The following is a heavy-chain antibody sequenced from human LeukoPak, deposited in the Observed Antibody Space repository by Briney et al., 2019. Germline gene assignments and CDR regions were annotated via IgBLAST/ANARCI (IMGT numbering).Heavy chain of an antibody. CDR2: ISGSGGST. V-gene: IGHV3-23*01. CDR1: GFTFSSYA. J-gene: IGHJ2*01. CDR3: AKGTFLSWYFDL. D-gene: IGHD1-1*01. Sequence: PGGSLRLSCAASGFTFSSYAMSWVRQAPGKGLEWVSAISGSGGSTYYADSVKGRFTISRDNSKNTLYLQMNSLRAEDPAVYYCAKGTFLSWYFDLWGRGTLVTVSS.